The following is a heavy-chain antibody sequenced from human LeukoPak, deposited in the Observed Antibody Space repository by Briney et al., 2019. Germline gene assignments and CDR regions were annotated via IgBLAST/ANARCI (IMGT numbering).Heavy chain of an antibody. D-gene: IGHD6-19*01. CDR3: ARETPDSSGWD. Sequence: GGSLRLSCAASGFTLSTYWMSWVRQAPGKGLEWVANIKQDGSRKYYVDSVKGRFTISRDNARNSLYLQMNSLRAEDTAIYYCARETPDSSGWDWGQGTRVTVSS. V-gene: IGHV3-7*01. J-gene: IGHJ1*01. CDR2: IKQDGSRK. CDR1: GFTLSTYW.